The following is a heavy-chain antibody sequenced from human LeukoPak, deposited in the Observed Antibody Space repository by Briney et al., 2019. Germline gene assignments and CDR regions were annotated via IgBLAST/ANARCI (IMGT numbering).Heavy chain of an antibody. CDR1: GDSISSYY. Sequence: SETLSLTCTVSGDSISSYYWSWIRQPPGRGLEWIGYIYYSGTSKYNPSLKSRVTISVDTSKSQFSLKLSSVTAADTAVYYCARDWGGGYHGPFDSWGQGTLVTVSS. CDR3: ARDWGGGYHGPFDS. D-gene: IGHD1-26*01. CDR2: IYYSGTS. J-gene: IGHJ4*02. V-gene: IGHV4-59*01.